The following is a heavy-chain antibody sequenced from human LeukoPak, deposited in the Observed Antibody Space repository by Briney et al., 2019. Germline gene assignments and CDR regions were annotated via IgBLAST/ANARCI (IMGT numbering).Heavy chain of an antibody. J-gene: IGHJ4*02. D-gene: IGHD6-13*01. CDR1: GFTFSSYV. V-gene: IGHV3-23*01. Sequence: GGSLRLSCAASGFTFSSYVMSWVRQAPGKGLEWVSAISGSGGSTYYADSVKGRFTTSRDNSKNTLYLQMNSLRAEDTAVYYCAKEGSSSSWSDFDYWGQGTLVTVSS. CDR3: AKEGSSSSWSDFDY. CDR2: ISGSGGST.